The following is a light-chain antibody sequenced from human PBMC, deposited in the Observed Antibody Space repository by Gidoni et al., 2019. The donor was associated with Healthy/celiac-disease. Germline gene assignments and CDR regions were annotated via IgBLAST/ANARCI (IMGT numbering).Light chain of an antibody. CDR3: QSYDSSLSGSWV. V-gene: IGLV1-40*01. Sequence: QSVLTQPPSVSGAPGPRVPISCTGSSSNIGAGYDVQWYQQLPGTAPKLLIYGNSNRPSGVPDRFSGSKSGTSASLAITGLQAEDEADYYCQSYDSSLSGSWVFGGGTKLTVL. CDR1: SSNIGAGYD. CDR2: GNS. J-gene: IGLJ3*02.